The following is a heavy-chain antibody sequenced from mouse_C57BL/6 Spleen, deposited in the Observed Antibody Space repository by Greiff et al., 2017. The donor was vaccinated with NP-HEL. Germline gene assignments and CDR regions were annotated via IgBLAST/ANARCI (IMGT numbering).Heavy chain of an antibody. CDR3: ARCPPAHWYFEG. Sequence: QVQLQQPGAELVKPGASVKLSCKASGYTFTSYWMQWVKQRPGQGLEWIGEIDPSDSYTNYNKKFKGKATLTVDTSSSTAYLQLSSLTSEDSAVYYCARCPPAHWYFEGWGTGTTVTVSS. CDR2: IDPSDSYT. J-gene: IGHJ1*03. V-gene: IGHV1-50*01. CDR1: GYTFTSYW. D-gene: IGHD3-1*01.